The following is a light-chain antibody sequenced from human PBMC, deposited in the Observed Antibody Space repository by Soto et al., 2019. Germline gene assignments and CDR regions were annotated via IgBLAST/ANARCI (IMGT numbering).Light chain of an antibody. CDR2: KAS. CDR1: QTINSW. J-gene: IGKJ2*01. V-gene: IGKV1-5*03. Sequence: DIQMTQSPSTLSASVGDRLTITCRASQTINSWLAWYQQKPVKAPRLLIYKASNLESGVPSRFSGSGSGTEFTLTLSSLQPDDFATYYCQQYDRIPYTFGQGTKLDI. CDR3: QQYDRIPYT.